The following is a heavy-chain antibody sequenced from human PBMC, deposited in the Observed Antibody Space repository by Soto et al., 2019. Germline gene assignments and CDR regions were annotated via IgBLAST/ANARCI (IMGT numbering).Heavy chain of an antibody. D-gene: IGHD2-15*01. Sequence: QVQLVESGGGVVQPGRSLRLSCAASGFTFSSYGMHWVRQAPGKGLEWVAVISYDGSNKYYADSVKGRFTISRDNSKNTLYLQMXSXRAEXXAVYYCAKGALVVVAPLVPWGQGTLVTVSS. CDR2: ISYDGSNK. CDR1: GFTFSSYG. J-gene: IGHJ5*02. V-gene: IGHV3-30*18. CDR3: AKGALVVVAPLVP.